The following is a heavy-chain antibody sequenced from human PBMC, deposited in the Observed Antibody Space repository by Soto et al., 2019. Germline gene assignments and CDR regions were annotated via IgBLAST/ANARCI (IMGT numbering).Heavy chain of an antibody. CDR2: ITWNSRDV. D-gene: IGHD1-26*01. CDR1: GFAFDDYA. V-gene: IGHV3-9*01. J-gene: IGHJ4*02. Sequence: EVQLVESGGGLVQPGRSLTLSCAASGFAFDDYAMHWVRQGQGRGLEWVSGITWNSRDVGYADSVKGRFTISRDNAKNSVYLQMNRLRAEDSALYYWVKDRGVGPTILGSWGLGHWGGGTLVTVPS. CDR3: VKDRGVGPTILGSWGLGH.